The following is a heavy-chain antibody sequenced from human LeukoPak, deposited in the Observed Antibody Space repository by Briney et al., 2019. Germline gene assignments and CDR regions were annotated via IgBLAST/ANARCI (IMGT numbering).Heavy chain of an antibody. CDR2: ISGSGGST. J-gene: IGHJ4*02. Sequence: GGSLRLSCAASGFSFSSYAMSWVRQAPGKGLEWVSAISGSGGSTYYADSVKGRFTISRDNSKNTLYLQMNSLRAEDTAVYYCARLVPSGRDFDYWGQGTLVTVSS. V-gene: IGHV3-23*01. D-gene: IGHD2-21*01. CDR1: GFSFSSYA. CDR3: ARLVPSGRDFDY.